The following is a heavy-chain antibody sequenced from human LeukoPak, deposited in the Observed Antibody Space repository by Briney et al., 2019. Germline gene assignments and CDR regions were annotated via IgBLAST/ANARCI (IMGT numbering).Heavy chain of an antibody. CDR2: ITPNGGDT. CDR1: GYTFTNYG. J-gene: IGHJ4*02. CDR3: ARGVRNIVVVTAIDFDY. Sequence: ASVMVSCKASGYTFTNYGITWVRQAPGQGLEWMGWITPNGGDTDYAQKFQGRVTMTRDTSTSTVYMELSSLRSEDTAVYYCARGVRNIVVVTAIDFDYWGQGTLVTVSS. D-gene: IGHD2-21*02. V-gene: IGHV1-8*02.